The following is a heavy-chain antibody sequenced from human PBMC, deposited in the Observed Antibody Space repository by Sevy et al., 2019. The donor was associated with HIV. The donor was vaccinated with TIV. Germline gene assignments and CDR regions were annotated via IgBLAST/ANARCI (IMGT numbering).Heavy chain of an antibody. D-gene: IGHD2-21*01. CDR2: INHSGST. CDR3: ARGPVGMATISYYFDY. J-gene: IGHJ4*02. CDR1: GGSFSGYY. V-gene: IGHV4-34*01. Sequence: SETLSLTCAVYGGSFSGYYWSWVRQPPGKGLEWIGEINHSGSTNYNPSLKSRVTISVDTSKNQCSLKLSSVTAADTAVYYCARGPVGMATISYYFDYWGQGTLVTVSS.